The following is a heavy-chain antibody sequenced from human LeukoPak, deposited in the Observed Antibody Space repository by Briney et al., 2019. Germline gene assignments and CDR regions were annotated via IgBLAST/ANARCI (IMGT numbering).Heavy chain of an antibody. J-gene: IGHJ5*02. D-gene: IGHD6-13*01. CDR3: ARLNSSSWYENWFDP. CDR2: IYYSGST. V-gene: IGHV4-59*08. Sequence: SETLSLTCTVSGGSTSSYYWSWIRQPPGKGLEWIGYIYYSGSTNYNPSLKGRVTISVDTSKNQFSLKLSSVTAADTAVYYCARLNSSSWYENWFDPWGQGTLVTVSS. CDR1: GGSTSSYY.